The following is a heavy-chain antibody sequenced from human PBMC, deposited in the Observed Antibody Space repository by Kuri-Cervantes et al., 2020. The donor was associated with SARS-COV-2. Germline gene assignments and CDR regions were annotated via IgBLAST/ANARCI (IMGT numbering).Heavy chain of an antibody. Sequence: LSLTCAASGFSFSSYSMNWVRQAPGKGLDWVSYISSSTTTKYYADSVKGRFTISRDNAKNSLYLQMNSLRAEDTAVYYCAKDGGIWGQGTMVTVSS. D-gene: IGHD3-16*01. CDR1: GFSFSSYS. J-gene: IGHJ3*02. CDR2: ISSSTTTK. CDR3: AKDGGI. V-gene: IGHV3-48*04.